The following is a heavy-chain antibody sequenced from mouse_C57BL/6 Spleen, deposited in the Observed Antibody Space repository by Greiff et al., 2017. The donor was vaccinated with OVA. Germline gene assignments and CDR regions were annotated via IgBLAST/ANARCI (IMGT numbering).Heavy chain of an antibody. V-gene: IGHV1-26*01. Sequence: VQLKQSGPELVKPGASVKISCKASGYTFTDYYMNWVKQSHGKSLEWIGDINPNNGGTSYNQKFKGKATLTVDKSSSTAYMELRSLTSEDSAVYYCARRGVYYDYDTGFDYWGQGTTLTVSS. CDR1: GYTFTDYY. CDR3: ARRGVYYDYDTGFDY. D-gene: IGHD2-4*01. CDR2: INPNNGGT. J-gene: IGHJ2*01.